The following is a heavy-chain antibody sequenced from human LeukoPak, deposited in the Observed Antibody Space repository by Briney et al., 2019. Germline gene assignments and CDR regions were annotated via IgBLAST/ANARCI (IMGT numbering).Heavy chain of an antibody. V-gene: IGHV3-11*05. J-gene: IGHJ4*02. CDR3: ARDSSMLRGPLVIYYFDF. CDR1: GFTFTDSY. Sequence: GGSLRLSCAASGFTFTDSYMTWVRQAPGKGLEWLSYISGSGDDTNYADSVRGRFTISRDNAKNSLYLQMNSLRVEDTAVYYCARDSSMLRGPLVIYYFDFWGQGTLVTVSS. CDR2: ISGSGDDT. D-gene: IGHD3-10*01.